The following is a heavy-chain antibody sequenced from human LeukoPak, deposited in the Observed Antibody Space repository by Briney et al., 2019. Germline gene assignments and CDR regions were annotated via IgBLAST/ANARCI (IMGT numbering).Heavy chain of an antibody. CDR3: ARSQSGVFDV. CDR1: GFTFSNYW. D-gene: IGHD2-8*01. J-gene: IGHJ3*01. CDR2: LNGDGTNI. Sequence: GGSLRLSCVASGFTFSNYWMQWVRQVSGKGLVWVSRLNGDGTNIIYADSVKGRFTTSRDNAENTLYLQMNSLRAEDTALYYCARSQSGVFDVWDQGTMVTVSS. V-gene: IGHV3-74*01.